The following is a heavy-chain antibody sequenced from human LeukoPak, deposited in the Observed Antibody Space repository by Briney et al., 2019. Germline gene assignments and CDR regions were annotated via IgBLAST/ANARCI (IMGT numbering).Heavy chain of an antibody. CDR3: ASSLGYSSSRRYWYFDL. Sequence: SETLSLTCTVSGGSISSNSYYWGWIRQPPGKGLEWIGSIHYSGSTYYNPSLKSRVTISVDTSKNQFSLRLSSVTAADTAVYYRASSLGYSSSRRYWYFDLWGRGTLVTVSS. V-gene: IGHV4-39*01. CDR2: IHYSGST. CDR1: GGSISSNSYY. J-gene: IGHJ2*01. D-gene: IGHD6-13*01.